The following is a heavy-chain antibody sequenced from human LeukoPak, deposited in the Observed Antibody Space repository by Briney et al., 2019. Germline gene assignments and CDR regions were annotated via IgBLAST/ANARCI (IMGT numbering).Heavy chain of an antibody. D-gene: IGHD2-15*01. J-gene: IGHJ5*02. CDR2: ISSSSSYI. CDR1: GFTSSSYS. CDR3: ARVLLPNWFDP. Sequence: GSLRLSCAASGFTSSSYSMNWVRQAPGKGLEWVSSISSSSSYIYYADSVKGRFTISRDNAKNSLYLQMNSLRAEDTAVYYCARVLLPNWFDPWGQGTLVTVSS. V-gene: IGHV3-21*01.